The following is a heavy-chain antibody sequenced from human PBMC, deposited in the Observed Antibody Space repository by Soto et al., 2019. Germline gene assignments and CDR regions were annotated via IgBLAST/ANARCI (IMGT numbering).Heavy chain of an antibody. CDR2: IIPVFGTP. CDR3: ASGDATKIVVTTYYAMDV. J-gene: IGHJ6*02. D-gene: IGHD3-22*01. V-gene: IGHV1-69*12. Sequence: QVQLVQSGAEVKKPGSSVKVSCKASGGSLSNYGISWVRQAPGQGLEWMGAIIPVFGTPNYAQKFQDRVTIPAEESTTTVYMEVRSLTSEDTAVYYCASGDATKIVVTTYYAMDVWGQGTTVTVSS. CDR1: GGSLSNYG.